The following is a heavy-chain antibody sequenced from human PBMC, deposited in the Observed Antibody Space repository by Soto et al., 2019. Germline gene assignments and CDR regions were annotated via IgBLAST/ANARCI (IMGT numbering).Heavy chain of an antibody. J-gene: IGHJ4*02. D-gene: IGHD3-10*01. V-gene: IGHV1-18*01. Sequence: QVQLVQSGTEVKKPGASVKVSCKASGYSFTGFGITWVRQAPGQGLEWMGWISAYNGNTNYAQKCQGRVDMTTGTSTRTAYMELRSLRSDDTAVYYCAIFRGVSGNYGEDSWGQGTLVTVSS. CDR1: GYSFTGFG. CDR2: ISAYNGNT. CDR3: AIFRGVSGNYGEDS.